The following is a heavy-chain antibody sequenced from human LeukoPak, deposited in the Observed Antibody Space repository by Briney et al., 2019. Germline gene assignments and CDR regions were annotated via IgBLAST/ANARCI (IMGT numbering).Heavy chain of an antibody. CDR2: INPNSGGT. CDR3: AMLLEMATINDY. V-gene: IGHV1-2*02. D-gene: IGHD5-24*01. J-gene: IGHJ4*02. Sequence: ASVKVSCKASGYTFTGYYMHWVRQAPGQGLEWMGWINPNSGGTNYAQKFQGRVTMTRDKSTSTAYMELSRLRSDDTAVYYCAMLLEMATINDYWGQGTLVTVSS. CDR1: GYTFTGYY.